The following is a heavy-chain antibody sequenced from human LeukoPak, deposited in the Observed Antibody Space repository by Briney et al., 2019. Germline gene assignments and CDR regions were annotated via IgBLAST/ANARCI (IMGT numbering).Heavy chain of an antibody. J-gene: IGHJ4*02. D-gene: IGHD2-21*01. CDR2: ISSSSTYI. CDR3: AKDGGGNCYDPIDY. V-gene: IGHV3-21*04. Sequence: GGSLRLSCAASGFTFSSYSMNWVRQAPGKGPEWVSSISSSSTYIYYADSVKGRFTISIDNAKNSLYLQMNSLRAEDTALYFCAKDGGGNCYDPIDYWGQGILVTVSS. CDR1: GFTFSSYS.